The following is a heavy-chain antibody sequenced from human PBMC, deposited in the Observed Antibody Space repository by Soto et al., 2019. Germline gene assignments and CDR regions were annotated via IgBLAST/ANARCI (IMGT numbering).Heavy chain of an antibody. V-gene: IGHV3-7*04. CDR3: VRAISGSFAR. CDR2: IKADGSEK. CDR1: GFSFSTYW. Sequence: ESGGVLVSSGGSLSLSCEASGFSFSTYWMNWVRHDPVKGLEWLASIKADGSEKQYVDSVKGRFTISRENAKNSLYLQMNSPSEEDTAVYYCVRAISGSFARWGQGPRVIVSS. D-gene: IGHD3-9*01. J-gene: IGHJ4*02.